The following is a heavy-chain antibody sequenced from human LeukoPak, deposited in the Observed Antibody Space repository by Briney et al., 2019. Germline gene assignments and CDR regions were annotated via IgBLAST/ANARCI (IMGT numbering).Heavy chain of an antibody. D-gene: IGHD3-10*01. V-gene: IGHV3-23*01. Sequence: GGSLRLSCAASGFTFSTYAMSWVRQAPGKGLEGGSAISGSGGSTYYAESVKGRFTISRDNSKNTLYLQMNGLRAEDTAVYYCAKDFIIRGITFGWFDPWGQGTLVTVSS. CDR3: AKDFIIRGITFGWFDP. CDR2: ISGSGGST. CDR1: GFTFSTYA. J-gene: IGHJ5*02.